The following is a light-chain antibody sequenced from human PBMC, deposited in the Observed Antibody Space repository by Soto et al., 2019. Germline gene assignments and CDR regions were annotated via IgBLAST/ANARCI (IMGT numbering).Light chain of an antibody. CDR2: DAS. J-gene: IGKJ5*01. CDR3: QQRHMWPIT. CDR1: QTIRTY. Sequence: DIQMTQSPSSLSASLVDRVTLICRASQTIRTYLNWYQQKPGKAPKPLIYDASSLHSGVPSRFSGSGSGTDFTLTISSLEPEDSAVYYCQQRHMWPITFGQGTRLEIK. V-gene: IGKV1-39*01.